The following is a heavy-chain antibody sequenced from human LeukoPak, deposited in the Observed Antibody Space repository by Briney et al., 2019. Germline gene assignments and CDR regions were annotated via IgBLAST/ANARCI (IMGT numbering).Heavy chain of an antibody. D-gene: IGHD2-2*01. CDR2: TYYRSKWSF. CDR1: GDSLFTNGVA. J-gene: IGHJ4*02. CDR3: ARGKYTSFDN. V-gene: IGHV6-1*01. Sequence: SQTLSLICDISGDSLFTNGVAWNWIRQSPSRGLEWLGRTYYRSKWSFEYAVSAKSRLSINADTSKNQFSLHLTSVTPEDTAVYYCARGKYTSFDNWGQGTLVTVSS.